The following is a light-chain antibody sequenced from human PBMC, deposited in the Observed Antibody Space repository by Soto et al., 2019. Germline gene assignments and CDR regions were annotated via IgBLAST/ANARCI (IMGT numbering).Light chain of an antibody. CDR2: LGS. V-gene: IGKV2-28*01. CDR1: QSLLYINGFNY. J-gene: IGKJ3*01. CDR3: MQSLNKLT. Sequence: DIVMTQSPLFLPVTPGEPASISCRSSQSLLYINGFNYLDWYLQKPGQSPQLLIYLGSYRASGVPDRFSGSGSGTDFTLTISRVEAEDVGVYYCMQSLNKLTFGPGTKVDVK.